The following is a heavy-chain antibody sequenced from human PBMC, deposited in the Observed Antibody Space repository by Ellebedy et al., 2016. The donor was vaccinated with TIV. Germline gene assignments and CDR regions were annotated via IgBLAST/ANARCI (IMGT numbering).Heavy chain of an antibody. J-gene: IGHJ1*01. Sequence: AASVKVSCKASGYTFTGYYIHWVRQAPGQGLEWMGWNNPKSGATNYAQKFQARVMMTRDASINTAYMVLSRLTSDDTAVYNCAIAGGSGSYRQYFQHWGQGAPVIVSS. V-gene: IGHV1-2*02. CDR1: GYTFTGYY. D-gene: IGHD3-10*01. CDR3: AIAGGSGSYRQYFQH. CDR2: NNPKSGAT.